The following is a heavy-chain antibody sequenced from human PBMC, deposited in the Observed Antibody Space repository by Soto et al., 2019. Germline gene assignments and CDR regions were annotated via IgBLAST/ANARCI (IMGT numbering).Heavy chain of an antibody. CDR2: ISGSGGST. V-gene: IGHV3-23*01. CDR1: GVTFSSYA. CDR3: ANRIGSGSKHPFDY. J-gene: IGHJ4*02. Sequence: EVQLLESGGGLVQPGGSLRLSCAVSGVTFSSYAMNWVRQAPGKGLEWVSTISGSGGSTWYADSVKGRFTISRDNSKNTLYLQMNSLRAEDRAVYYCANRIGSGSKHPFDYWGQGNLVTVSS. D-gene: IGHD1-26*01.